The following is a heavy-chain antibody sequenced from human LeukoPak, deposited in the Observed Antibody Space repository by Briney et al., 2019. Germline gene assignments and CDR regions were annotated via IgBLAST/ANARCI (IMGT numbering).Heavy chain of an antibody. CDR3: ARDRYDILTGSKGEYYFDY. D-gene: IGHD3-9*01. CDR1: GFTFSSYA. J-gene: IGHJ4*02. CDR2: ISYDGSNK. Sequence: HPGRSLRLSCAASGFTFSSYAMHWVRQAPGKGLEWVAVISYDGSNKYYADSVKGRFTISRDNSKNTLHLQMNSLRAEDTAVYYCARDRYDILTGSKGEYYFDYWGQGTLVTVSS. V-gene: IGHV3-30*04.